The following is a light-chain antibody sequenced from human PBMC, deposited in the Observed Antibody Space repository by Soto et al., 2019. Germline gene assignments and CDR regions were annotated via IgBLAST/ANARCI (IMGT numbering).Light chain of an antibody. Sequence: AIRMTQSPSSLSASTGDRVTITCRASQGISSYLAWYQQKPGKAPKLLIYAASTLQSGVPSRFSGSGSGTDFTLTISCLQSEDFATDYCQQYYSYPWTVGQGTKVEIK. CDR1: QGISSY. V-gene: IGKV1-8*01. CDR2: AAS. CDR3: QQYYSYPWT. J-gene: IGKJ1*01.